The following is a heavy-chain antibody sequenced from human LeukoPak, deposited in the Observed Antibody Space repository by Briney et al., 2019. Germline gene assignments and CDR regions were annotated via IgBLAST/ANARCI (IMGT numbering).Heavy chain of an antibody. V-gene: IGHV1-2*02. Sequence: GASVKVSCKASGYTFTSYDINWVRQAPGQGLEWMGWINPNSGGTNYAQKFQGRVTMTRDTSISTAYMELSRLRSDDTAVYYCARASAVATVDYWGQGTLVTVSS. CDR3: ARASAVATVDY. CDR2: INPNSGGT. J-gene: IGHJ4*02. CDR1: GYTFTSYD. D-gene: IGHD5-12*01.